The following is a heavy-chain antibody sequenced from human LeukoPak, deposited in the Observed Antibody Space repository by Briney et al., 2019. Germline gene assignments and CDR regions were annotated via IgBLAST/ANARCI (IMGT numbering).Heavy chain of an antibody. V-gene: IGHV4-34*01. CDR1: VGSFSGYY. CDR3: ARKARDYFDY. CDR2: INHSGST. Sequence: PSETLSLTCAVYVGSFSGYYWSWIRQPPGKGLEWIGEINHSGSTNYNSSLKSRVTISVDTSKNQFSLKLSSVTAADTAVYYCARKARDYFDYWGQGTLVTVSS. J-gene: IGHJ4*02.